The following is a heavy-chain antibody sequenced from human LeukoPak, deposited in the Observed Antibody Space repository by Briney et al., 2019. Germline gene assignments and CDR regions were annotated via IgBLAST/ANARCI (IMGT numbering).Heavy chain of an antibody. D-gene: IGHD5-24*01. J-gene: IGHJ5*02. CDR1: GGTFSNYP. V-gene: IGHV1-69*13. CDR2: IIPIYGTA. Sequence: SVKVSRKASGGTFSNYPIIWVRQAPGRGLEWLGGIIPIYGTANYALMFQGRITLTAHESTATAYMELRSLTSDDTAMYFCATHTGGYNYWWFDIWGQGTLVTVSS. CDR3: ATHTGGYNYWWFDI.